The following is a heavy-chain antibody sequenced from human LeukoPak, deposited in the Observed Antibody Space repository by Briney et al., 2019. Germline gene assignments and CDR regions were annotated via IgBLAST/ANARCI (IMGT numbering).Heavy chain of an antibody. J-gene: IGHJ5*02. D-gene: IGHD5-12*01. CDR1: GFTISNYW. Sequence: PGGSLRLSCVGSGFTISNYWMHWVRQAPGTGLVWVSRIHPDGSITTYADSVKGRFTISRDNAKNTLYLQMNSLRAEDAAVYYCAPQQTYSPYNWFDPWGQGTLVTVSS. V-gene: IGHV3-74*03. CDR2: IHPDGSIT. CDR3: APQQTYSPYNWFDP.